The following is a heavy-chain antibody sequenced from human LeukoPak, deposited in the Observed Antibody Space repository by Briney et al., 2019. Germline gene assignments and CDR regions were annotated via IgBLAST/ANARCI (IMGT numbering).Heavy chain of an antibody. J-gene: IGHJ3*02. Sequence: SETLSLTCAVYGGSFSGYYWSWTRQPPGKGLEWIGEINHSGSTYYNPSLKSRVTISVDTSKNQFSLKLSSVTAADTAVYYCARALPIYCSGGSCYDAFDIWGQGTMVTVSS. CDR1: GGSFSGYY. V-gene: IGHV4-34*01. D-gene: IGHD2-15*01. CDR2: INHSGST. CDR3: ARALPIYCSGGSCYDAFDI.